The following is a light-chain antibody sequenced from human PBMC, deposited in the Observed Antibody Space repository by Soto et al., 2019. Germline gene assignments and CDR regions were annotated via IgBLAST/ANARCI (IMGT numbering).Light chain of an antibody. V-gene: IGLV2-14*01. CDR1: SSDVGGYNY. CDR3: SSYTSSSTYV. J-gene: IGLJ1*01. Sequence: QSALTQPASVSGSPGQSITISCTGTSSDVGGYNYVSWYQQHPGKAPKLMIYDVSNWPSGVSNRFSGSKSGNTASLTISGLQADYDADYYCSSYTSSSTYVFGTGNNVTVL. CDR2: DVS.